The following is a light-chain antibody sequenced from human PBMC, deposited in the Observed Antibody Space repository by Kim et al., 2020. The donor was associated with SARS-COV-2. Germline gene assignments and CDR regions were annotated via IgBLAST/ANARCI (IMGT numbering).Light chain of an antibody. CDR1: QSLMSSH. Sequence: SLSPGEKPAPSSRACQSLMSSHLAWYQQKPGQAPRRLIYGPSTKTTGIPDRFSASRDGTDFNLTINRLEPEDIAVYYCQQYGSSYSLGQGPKLEI. V-gene: IGKV3-20*01. CDR3: QQYGSSYS. CDR2: GPS. J-gene: IGKJ2*01.